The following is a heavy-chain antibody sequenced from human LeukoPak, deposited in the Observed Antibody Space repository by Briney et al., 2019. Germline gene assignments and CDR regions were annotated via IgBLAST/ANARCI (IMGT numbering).Heavy chain of an antibody. CDR3: ARDSSYYYDSGGHFDY. CDR2: VGGSGVST. J-gene: IGHJ4*02. CDR1: GFTFSSSA. Sequence: GGSLRLSCAASGFTFSSSAMSWVRQAPGKGLEWVSAVGGSGVSTYYADSVKGRFTISRDNSKNTLYLQMNSLGVEDTAAYYCARDSSYYYDSGGHFDYWGQGTLVTVSS. V-gene: IGHV3-23*01. D-gene: IGHD3-22*01.